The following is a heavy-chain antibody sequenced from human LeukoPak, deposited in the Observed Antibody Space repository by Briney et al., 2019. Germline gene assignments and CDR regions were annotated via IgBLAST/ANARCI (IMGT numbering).Heavy chain of an antibody. J-gene: IGHJ4*02. CDR3: ARGGPDSSDYYSLLDY. V-gene: IGHV3-74*01. CDR1: GFTFSNYW. CDR2: INSDGSSR. Sequence: GGSLRLSCAASGFTFSNYWMSWVRQAPGKGLVWVSRINSDGSSRHYADSVKGRFTISRDNAKNTLHLQMTSLRAEDTAVYYCARGGPDSSDYYSLLDYWGRGILVTVSS. D-gene: IGHD3-22*01.